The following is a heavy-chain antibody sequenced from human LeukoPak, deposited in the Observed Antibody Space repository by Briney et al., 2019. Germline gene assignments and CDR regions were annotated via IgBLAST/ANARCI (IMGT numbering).Heavy chain of an antibody. CDR3: AGEGGVFDY. CDR1: GFTFSSYG. V-gene: IGHV1-2*02. D-gene: IGHD3-16*01. CDR2: INPNSGGT. Sequence: GGSLRLSCAASGFTFSSYGMHWVRQAPGQGLEWMGWINPNSGGTNYAQKFQGRVTMTRDTSISTAYMELSRLRSDDTAVYYCAGEGGVFDYWGQGTLVTVSS. J-gene: IGHJ4*02.